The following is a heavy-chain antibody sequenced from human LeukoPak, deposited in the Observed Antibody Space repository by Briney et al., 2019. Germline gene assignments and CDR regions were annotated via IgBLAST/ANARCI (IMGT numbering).Heavy chain of an antibody. J-gene: IGHJ4*02. Sequence: PSETLSLTCTVSGGSISSSSYYWGWIRQPPGKGLEWIGSIYYSGSTYYNPPLKSRVTISVDTSKNQFSLKLSSVTAADTAVYYCARRVEYYDSSGYPGFDYWGQGTLVTVSS. V-gene: IGHV4-39*01. D-gene: IGHD3-22*01. CDR1: GGSISSSSYY. CDR3: ARRVEYYDSSGYPGFDY. CDR2: IYYSGST.